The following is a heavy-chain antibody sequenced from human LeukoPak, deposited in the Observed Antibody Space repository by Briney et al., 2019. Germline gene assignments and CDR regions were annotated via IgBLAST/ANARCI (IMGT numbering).Heavy chain of an antibody. CDR2: IYSGGST. Sequence: GGSLRLSCAASGFTVSSNYMSWVRQAPGKGLEVVSVIYSGGSTYYADSVKGRFTISRDHSKNTLYLQMNSLRAEDTAVYYCARESDSSGYDYWGQGTLVTVSS. D-gene: IGHD3-22*01. J-gene: IGHJ4*02. CDR3: ARESDSSGYDY. CDR1: GFTVSSNY. V-gene: IGHV3-66*01.